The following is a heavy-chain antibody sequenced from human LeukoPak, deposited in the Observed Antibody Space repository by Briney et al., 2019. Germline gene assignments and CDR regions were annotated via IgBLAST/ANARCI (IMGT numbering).Heavy chain of an antibody. CDR1: GYTFTGYY. J-gene: IGHJ4*02. Sequence: ASVTVSCTASGYTFTGYYMHWVRQAPGQGLEWMGWINPNSGGTNYAQKFQGRVTMTRDTSISTAYMELSRLRSDDTAVYYCARDHSYDSSFLFDYWGQGTLVTVSS. CDR3: ARDHSYDSSFLFDY. CDR2: INPNSGGT. D-gene: IGHD3-22*01. V-gene: IGHV1-2*02.